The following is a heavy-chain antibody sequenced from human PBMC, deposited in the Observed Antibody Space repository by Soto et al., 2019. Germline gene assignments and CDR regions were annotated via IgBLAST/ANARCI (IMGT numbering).Heavy chain of an antibody. Sequence: PGGSLRLSCAASGFTFDGYAMHWVRQAPGKGLEWVSSISGSSSNIYYADSVKGRFTISRDNAKNSLSLQMNSLRAEDTAVYYCARPDPSSNGAFDIWGQGTMVTVSS. CDR1: GFTFDGYA. CDR2: ISGSSSNI. D-gene: IGHD2-2*01. CDR3: ARPDPSSNGAFDI. J-gene: IGHJ3*02. V-gene: IGHV3-21*01.